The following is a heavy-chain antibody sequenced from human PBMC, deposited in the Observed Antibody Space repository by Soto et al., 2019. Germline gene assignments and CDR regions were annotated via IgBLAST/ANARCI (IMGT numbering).Heavy chain of an antibody. CDR2: IIPFFDTA. CDR1: GDTFSSYA. CDR3: ARHDCISSSCYYYYYYVMDV. Sequence: SVKVSCKASGDTFSSYAISWVRQAPGQGLEWMGGIIPFFDTANYAQQFQGRVTITADESTSTAYMELSSLRSEDTAVYYCARHDCISSSCYYYYYYVMDVWGQGTTVTVSS. J-gene: IGHJ6*02. V-gene: IGHV1-69*13. D-gene: IGHD2-2*01.